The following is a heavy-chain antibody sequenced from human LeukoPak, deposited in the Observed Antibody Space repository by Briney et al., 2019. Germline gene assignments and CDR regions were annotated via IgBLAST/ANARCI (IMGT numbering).Heavy chain of an antibody. D-gene: IGHD6-13*01. CDR1: GYTFTTYG. CDR2: ISAYNGDT. J-gene: IGHJ5*02. V-gene: IGHV1-18*01. Sequence: GASVKVSCKASGYTFTTYGITWVRQAPGQGLEWMGWISAYNGDTNYAQKLQGRVTMTTDTSTSTAYMELRSLRSDDTAVYYCARGAAAGRRNWFDPWGQGTLVTVSS. CDR3: ARGAAAGRRNWFDP.